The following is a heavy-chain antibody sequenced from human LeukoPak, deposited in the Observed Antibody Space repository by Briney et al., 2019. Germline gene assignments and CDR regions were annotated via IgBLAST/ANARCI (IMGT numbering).Heavy chain of an antibody. CDR3: ARSLGISSIDY. V-gene: IGHV4-34*01. D-gene: IGHD1-26*01. Sequence: SETLSLTCAVYGGSFSGYYWCWIRQPPGKGLEWIGEINHSGSTNYNPSLKSRVTISVDTSKNQFSLKLSSVTAADTAVYYCARSLGISSIDYWGQGTLVTVSS. CDR2: INHSGST. CDR1: GGSFSGYY. J-gene: IGHJ4*02.